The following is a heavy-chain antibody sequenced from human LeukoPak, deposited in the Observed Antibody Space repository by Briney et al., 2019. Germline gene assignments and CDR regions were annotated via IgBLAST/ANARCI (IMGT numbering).Heavy chain of an antibody. CDR2: ISGRGGRT. V-gene: IGHV3-23*01. J-gene: IGHJ4*02. CDR1: GFTFTNYG. Sequence: GGSLRLSCEASGFTFTNYGMSWVRQAPGKGLERVSVISGRGGRTDYADSVKGRFTISRDNSKNTLHLQMNSLRVEDTAVYYCAKDLGYDYVWGEGNLYDYWGQGILVTVSS. D-gene: IGHD3-16*01. CDR3: AKDLGYDYVWGEGNLYDY.